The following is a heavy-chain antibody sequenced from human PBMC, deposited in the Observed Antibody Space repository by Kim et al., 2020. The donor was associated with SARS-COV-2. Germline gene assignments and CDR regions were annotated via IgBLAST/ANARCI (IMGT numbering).Heavy chain of an antibody. Sequence: GGSLRLSCAASGFTFDDYAMHWVRKAPGKGLEWVSGISWNSGSIGYADSVKGRFTISRDNAKNSLYLQMNSLRAEDTALYYCAKDKPYGDYGHGMDVWGQGTTVTVSS. CDR2: ISWNSGSI. CDR1: GFTFDDYA. J-gene: IGHJ6*02. V-gene: IGHV3-9*01. CDR3: AKDKPYGDYGHGMDV. D-gene: IGHD4-17*01.